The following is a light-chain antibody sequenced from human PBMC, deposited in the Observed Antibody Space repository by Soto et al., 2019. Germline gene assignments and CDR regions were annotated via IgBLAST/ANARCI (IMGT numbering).Light chain of an antibody. Sequence: SVLTQPASVSGSLGQSITISCTGTSSDIGGYKYVSWYQQHPGKAPKLIIFEVSNRPSGVSDRFSGSNSGNTASLTISGLQAEDEADYYCCSYAGSSTPFVFGTGTKVTVL. J-gene: IGLJ1*01. V-gene: IGLV2-14*01. CDR3: CSYAGSSTPFV. CDR1: SSDIGGYKY. CDR2: EVS.